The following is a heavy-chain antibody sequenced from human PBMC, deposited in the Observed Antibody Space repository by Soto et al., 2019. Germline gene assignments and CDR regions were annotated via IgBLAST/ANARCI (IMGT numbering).Heavy chain of an antibody. V-gene: IGHV5-51*01. Sequence: PGESLKISCKGSGYSFTSYWIGWVRQMPGKGLEWMGIIYPGDSDTRYSPSFQGQVTISADKSISTAYLQWSSLKASDTAMYYCARHGPGYDLMIYYYGMDVWGQGTTVTVSS. CDR3: ARHGPGYDLMIYYYGMDV. J-gene: IGHJ6*02. CDR1: GYSFTSYW. D-gene: IGHD5-12*01. CDR2: IYPGDSDT.